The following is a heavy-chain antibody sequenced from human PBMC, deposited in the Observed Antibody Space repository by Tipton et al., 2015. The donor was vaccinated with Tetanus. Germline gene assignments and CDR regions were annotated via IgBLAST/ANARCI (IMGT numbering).Heavy chain of an antibody. Sequence: QVQLVQSGAEVKKPGASVKVSCKATGYTFAAYGITWVRQAPGQGLEWMGWTSAQNGDTMYAQGLQGRLTLTTDTSSSTAYMELRNLRSDDTGVYFCARTLAYCSNTVCYHLRGYEFWGQGTLVTVSS. J-gene: IGHJ1*01. D-gene: IGHD2-2*01. V-gene: IGHV1-18*01. CDR2: TSAQNGDT. CDR3: ARTLAYCSNTVCYHLRGYEF. CDR1: GYTFAAYG.